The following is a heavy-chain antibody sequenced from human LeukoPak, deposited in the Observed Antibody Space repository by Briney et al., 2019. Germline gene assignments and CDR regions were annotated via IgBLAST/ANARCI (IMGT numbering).Heavy chain of an antibody. V-gene: IGHV3-64*04. CDR1: GFTFSSYV. J-gene: IGHJ3*02. Sequence: GGSLRLSRAASGFTFSSYVMHWVREAPGRGLEYGSAISINGGSTSYADSVKGRFSISRDNAQNSLSRTLSSLRAADTAVYYRPSDEGSGYEWDYTFDIWGQGTTVTVSS. CDR3: PSDEGSGYEWDYTFDI. CDR2: ISINGGST. D-gene: IGHD5-12*01.